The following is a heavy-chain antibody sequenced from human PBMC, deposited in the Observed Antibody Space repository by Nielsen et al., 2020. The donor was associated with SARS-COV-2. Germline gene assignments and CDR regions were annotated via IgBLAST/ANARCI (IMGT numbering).Heavy chain of an antibody. Sequence: GESLKISCAASGFTFSSYGMHWVRQAPGKGLEWVAVISYDGSNKYYADSVKGRFTISRDNSKNTLYLQMNSLRAEDTAVYYCAKNLFDWLQNYYYYGMDVWGQGTTVTVSS. V-gene: IGHV3-30*18. J-gene: IGHJ6*02. D-gene: IGHD3-9*01. CDR2: ISYDGSNK. CDR1: GFTFSSYG. CDR3: AKNLFDWLQNYYYYGMDV.